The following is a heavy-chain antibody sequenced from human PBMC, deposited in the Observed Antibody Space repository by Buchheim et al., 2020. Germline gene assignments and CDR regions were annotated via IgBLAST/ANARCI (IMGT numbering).Heavy chain of an antibody. V-gene: IGHV4-34*01. Sequence: QVQLQQWGAGLLKPSETLSLTCAVYGGSVSSFYWTWIRQPPGKGLEWIGVIDHSGSSNYNPSLKSRVTISEDTSKNQCSLQLSSVTAADTAVYYCARGPQYYYEMSGYYNYWGQGTL. CDR3: ARGPQYYYEMSGYYNY. CDR2: IDHSGSS. CDR1: GGSVSSFY. J-gene: IGHJ4*01. D-gene: IGHD3-22*01.